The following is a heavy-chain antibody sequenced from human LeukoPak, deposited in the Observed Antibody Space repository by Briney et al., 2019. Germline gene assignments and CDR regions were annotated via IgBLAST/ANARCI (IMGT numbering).Heavy chain of an antibody. CDR3: ARAAIRVVPAATHRLYYAMDV. CDR1: SGSFSGYY. Sequence: SETLSLTCAVYSGSFSGYYGRCIRHPPGKVLEWIGEIIHRGSTNYNPSLKTRVTISVDTSKDQLPLKLSSVTAADTAVYYCARAAIRVVPAATHRLYYAMDVWGQGTTVTVSS. V-gene: IGHV4-34*12. CDR2: IIHRGST. J-gene: IGHJ6*02. D-gene: IGHD2-2*01.